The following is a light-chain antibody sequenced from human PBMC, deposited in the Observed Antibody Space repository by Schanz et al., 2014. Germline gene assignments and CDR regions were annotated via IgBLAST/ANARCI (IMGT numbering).Light chain of an antibody. CDR3: QSYDSRLSGLYV. Sequence: QSVLTQPPSVSGAPGQRVTISCTGSSSNIGAGYDVHWYQQLPGTAPKLLIYGNTNRPSGVPDRFSGSKSGTSASLAITGLQAEDEADYYCQSYDSRLSGLYVFGTGTK. V-gene: IGLV1-40*01. CDR2: GNT. J-gene: IGLJ1*01. CDR1: SSNIGAGYD.